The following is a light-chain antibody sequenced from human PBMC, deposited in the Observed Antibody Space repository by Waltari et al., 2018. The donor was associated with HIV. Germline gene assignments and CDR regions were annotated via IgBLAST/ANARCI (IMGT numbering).Light chain of an antibody. CDR1: HNGRSS. V-gene: IGLV3-21*02. CDR2: DGS. CDR3: QVWDSSSDHVV. Sequence: SYVLTQPPSVSVAPGPTARLTCGGSHNGRSSLHWYQQKPGTAPGLVVYDGSDRPSGIPERFSGFNSGNTATLTISRVEAGDEADYYCQVWDSSSDHVVFGGGTKLTVL. J-gene: IGLJ2*01.